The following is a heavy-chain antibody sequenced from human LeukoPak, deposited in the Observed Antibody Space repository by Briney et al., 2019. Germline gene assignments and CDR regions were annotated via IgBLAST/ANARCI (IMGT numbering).Heavy chain of an antibody. J-gene: IGHJ4*02. CDR1: GFIFSTYT. D-gene: IGHD2/OR15-2a*01. CDR2: IFTSDDNV. V-gene: IGHV3-48*02. CDR3: VRDYLYRLDY. Sequence: GGSLRLSCATSGFIFSTYTFNWVRQAPGKGLEWISYIFTSDDNVYYADSVKGRFTISRDNAKNSLYLQMSSLRDDDTGVYYCVRDYLYRLDYWRQGTLVTVSS.